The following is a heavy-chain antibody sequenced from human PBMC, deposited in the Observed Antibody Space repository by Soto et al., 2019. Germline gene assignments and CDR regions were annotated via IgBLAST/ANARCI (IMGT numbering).Heavy chain of an antibody. CDR3: AIGGGYYGSTSFHTYYFDY. J-gene: IGHJ4*02. CDR2: IHYSGSV. V-gene: IGHV4-61*08. CDR1: GDSVSSGGNY. Sequence: QVQLQESGPGLVKPSETLSLTCTVSGDSVSSGGNYWSWIRQPPGEGLEWIAYIHYSGSVNYNPSLKSRVTISVDTSKTKVSLRLKSVTAAATAFYYCAIGGGYYGSTSFHTYYFDYWGQGPLVTVSS. D-gene: IGHD2-2*02.